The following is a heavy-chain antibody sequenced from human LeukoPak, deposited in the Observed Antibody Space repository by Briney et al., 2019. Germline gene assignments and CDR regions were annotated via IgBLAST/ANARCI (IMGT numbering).Heavy chain of an antibody. CDR3: ARYSGSYNRFDY. Sequence: ASVKVSCKASGYTFTGYYMHWVRQAPGQGLEWMGWINPNSGGTNYAQKFQGRATMTRDTSISTAYMGLSRLRSDDTAVYYCARYSGSYNRFDYWGQGTPVTVSS. J-gene: IGHJ4*02. D-gene: IGHD1-26*01. V-gene: IGHV1-2*02. CDR1: GYTFTGYY. CDR2: INPNSGGT.